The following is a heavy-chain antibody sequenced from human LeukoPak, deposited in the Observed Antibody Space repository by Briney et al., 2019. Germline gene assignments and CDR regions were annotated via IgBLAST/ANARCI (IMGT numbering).Heavy chain of an antibody. V-gene: IGHV3-23*01. CDR1: GFTFSTYA. D-gene: IGHD5-24*01. J-gene: IGHJ3*01. CDR2: ISGSGVDT. Sequence: GGSLRLSCAASGFTFSTYAMTWVRQAPGRGLEWVSSISGSGVDTYYADSVKGRFTISRDNSKKALSLQMNSLRVEDTAIYYCAKDIQLSAWGLGTMVTVSS. CDR3: AKDIQLSA.